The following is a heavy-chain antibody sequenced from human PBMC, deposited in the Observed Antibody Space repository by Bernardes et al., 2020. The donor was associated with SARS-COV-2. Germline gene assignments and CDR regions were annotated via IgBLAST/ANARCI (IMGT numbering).Heavy chain of an antibody. CDR2: ISSSSSYT. V-gene: IGHV3-11*03. J-gene: IGHJ6*02. CDR3: ARTRADIVVVPAASRYGMDV. D-gene: IGHD2-2*01. CDR1: GFTFSDYY. Sequence: GGSLRLSCAASGFTFSDYYMSWIRQAPGKGLEWVSYISSSSSYTNYADSVKGRFTISRDNAKNSLYLQMNSLRAEDTAVYYCARTRADIVVVPAASRYGMDVWGQGTTVTVSS.